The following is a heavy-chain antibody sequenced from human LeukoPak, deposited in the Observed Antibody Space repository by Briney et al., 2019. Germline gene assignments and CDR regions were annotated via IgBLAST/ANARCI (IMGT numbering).Heavy chain of an antibody. D-gene: IGHD6-19*01. CDR2: IKQDGSEK. Sequence: PGGSLSLSCAASGFTFSSYWMSWVRQAPGKGLEWEANIKQDGSEKYYVDSVKGRFTISRDNAKNSLYLQMNSLRAEDTAVYYCARDWPVAGRPSPPFDYWGQGTLVTVSS. CDR3: ARDWPVAGRPSPPFDY. V-gene: IGHV3-7*01. CDR1: GFTFSSYW. J-gene: IGHJ4*02.